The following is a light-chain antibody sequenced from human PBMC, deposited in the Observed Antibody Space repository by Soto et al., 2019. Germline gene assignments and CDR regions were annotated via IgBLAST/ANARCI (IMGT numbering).Light chain of an antibody. CDR2: GAS. Sequence: EIVFTQSPASLSLSPGDGAALSCKASQSVHNFLAWYQQKPGQAPRLLIYGASTRAAGIPARFSGSGSGTDFTLTISSLEPEDFAVYYCQQRSNWPGLFTFGPGTKVDI. CDR1: QSVHNF. J-gene: IGKJ3*01. CDR3: QQRSNWPGLFT. V-gene: IGKV3-11*01.